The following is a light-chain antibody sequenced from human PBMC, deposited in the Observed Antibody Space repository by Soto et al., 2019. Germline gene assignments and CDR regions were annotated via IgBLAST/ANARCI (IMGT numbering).Light chain of an antibody. CDR3: QQYNNWPPWT. V-gene: IGKV3D-15*01. CDR1: QSVSSK. CDR2: GAS. J-gene: IGKJ1*01. Sequence: EIVMTQSPATLSVSPGARATLSCRASQSVSSKLAWYQQKPGQAPRHLIYGASIRATGIPARFSGSGSGTEFTLTISSLQSEDFAVYYCQQYNNWPPWTFGQGTKVEIK.